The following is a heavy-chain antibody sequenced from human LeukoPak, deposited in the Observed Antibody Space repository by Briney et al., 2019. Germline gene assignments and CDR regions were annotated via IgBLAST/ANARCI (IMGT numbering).Heavy chain of an antibody. Sequence: ASVKVSCKASGYTFTGYYMHWVRQAPGQGLEWMGWINPNSGGTNYAQKFQGSVTMTRDTSISTAYMELSRLRSDDTAVYYCARDRIIRGSGGWFDPWGQGTLVTVSS. J-gene: IGHJ5*02. V-gene: IGHV1-2*02. CDR1: GYTFTGYY. D-gene: IGHD3-10*01. CDR2: INPNSGGT. CDR3: ARDRIIRGSGGWFDP.